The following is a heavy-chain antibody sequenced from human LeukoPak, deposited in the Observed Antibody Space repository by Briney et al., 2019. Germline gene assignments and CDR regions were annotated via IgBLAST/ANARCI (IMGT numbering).Heavy chain of an antibody. J-gene: IGHJ4*02. CDR2: ISAGGSDT. D-gene: IGHD1-7*01. V-gene: IGHV3-23*01. CDR1: GFTFSNSA. CDR3: AKGGNSAPLDY. Sequence: PGGSLRLSCAASGFTFSNSAMTWLRQAPGKGLEWVSAISAGGSDTIYTASVKDRFTISRDNSKNTLYLQMNSLRAEDTAVYYCAKGGNSAPLDYWGQGTLVTVSS.